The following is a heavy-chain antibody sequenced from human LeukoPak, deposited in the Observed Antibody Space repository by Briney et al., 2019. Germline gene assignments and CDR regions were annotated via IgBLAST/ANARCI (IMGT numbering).Heavy chain of an antibody. CDR3: ARDFAAYCSGGSCYSPYFDN. CDR1: GFTFSSYG. V-gene: IGHV3-33*01. J-gene: IGHJ4*02. D-gene: IGHD2-15*01. Sequence: GRSLRLSCAASGFTFSSYGMHWVRQAPGKGLEWVAVIWYDGSNKYYADSVKGRFTISRDNSKNTLYLQMNSLRAEDTAVYYCARDFAAYCSGGSCYSPYFDNWGQGALVTVSS. CDR2: IWYDGSNK.